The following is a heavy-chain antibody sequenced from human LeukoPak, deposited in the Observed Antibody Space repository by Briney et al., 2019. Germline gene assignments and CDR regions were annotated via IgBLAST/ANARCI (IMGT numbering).Heavy chain of an antibody. V-gene: IGHV3-48*03. CDR1: GFIFNTYE. D-gene: IGHD6-13*01. Sequence: PGGSLRLSCTTSGFIFNTYEFNWVRQAPGRWLEWVSHIGTGGSPISYADSVKGRFTISRDDARQSLYLQMNSLRVDDTAVYYCVRGLRSSWCLDDYWGQGTLVTVSS. CDR2: IGTGGSPI. J-gene: IGHJ4*02. CDR3: VRGLRSSWCLDDY.